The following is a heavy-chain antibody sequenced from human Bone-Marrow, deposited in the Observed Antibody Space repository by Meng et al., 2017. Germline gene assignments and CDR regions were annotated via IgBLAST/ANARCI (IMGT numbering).Heavy chain of an antibody. CDR1: GGSISSSSYY. Sequence: GSLRLSCTVSGGSISSSSYYWGWIRQPPGKGLEWIGSIYYSGSTYYNPSLKSRVTISVDTSKNQFSLKLSSVTAADTAVYYCARGRDGNNLAAFDIWGQGTMVTVSS. D-gene: IGHD5-24*01. V-gene: IGHV4-39*07. J-gene: IGHJ3*02. CDR2: IYYSGST. CDR3: ARGRDGNNLAAFDI.